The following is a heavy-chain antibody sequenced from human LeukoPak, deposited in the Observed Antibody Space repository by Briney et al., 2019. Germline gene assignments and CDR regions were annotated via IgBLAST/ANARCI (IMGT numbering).Heavy chain of an antibody. CDR3: AKGLYSTWYREPIDY. CDR2: ISGSGGST. J-gene: IGHJ4*02. Sequence: GGSLRLSCAASGLTFSSYAMSWVCQAPGKGLEWVSRISGSGGSTYYADSVKGRFTISRDNSKNTLYLQMNSLRAEDTAVYYCAKGLYSTWYREPIDYWGQGTLVTVSS. D-gene: IGHD6-13*01. CDR1: GLTFSSYA. V-gene: IGHV3-23*01.